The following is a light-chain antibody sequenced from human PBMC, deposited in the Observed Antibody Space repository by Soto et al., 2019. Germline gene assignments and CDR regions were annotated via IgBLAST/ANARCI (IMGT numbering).Light chain of an antibody. V-gene: IGKV2D-30*01. Sequence: DVVMTQSPLSLPVTLGQPASISCRSSQSLVYSDGNTYLNWFQQRPGQSPRRLIYKVSNCDSGVPDRFSGSGSGTDFTLKISRVEAEDVGVYYCMQGTLWPRTFGQGTRLEIK. CDR1: QSLVYSDGNTY. CDR2: KVS. J-gene: IGKJ5*01. CDR3: MQGTLWPRT.